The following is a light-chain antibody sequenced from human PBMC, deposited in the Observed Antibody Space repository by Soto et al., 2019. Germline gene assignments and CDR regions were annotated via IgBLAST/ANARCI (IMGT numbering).Light chain of an antibody. CDR1: SRDVGASNV. CDR2: DVS. V-gene: IGLV2-14*03. J-gene: IGLJ2*01. Sequence: QSVLTQPASVSGSPGQSITISCTGTSRDVGASNVISWYQQHPGKAPKLLIYDVSERPTGVSKRFAGSKSGSAASLTISGLQAEDEADYFCSSYTGITTLGIFGGGTELTVL. CDR3: SSYTGITTLGI.